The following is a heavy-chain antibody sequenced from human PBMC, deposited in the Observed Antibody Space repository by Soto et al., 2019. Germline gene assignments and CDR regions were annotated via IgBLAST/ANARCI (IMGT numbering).Heavy chain of an antibody. Sequence: WWRQDQEKRLEWVALISYDGNKIYYADSVKGRFTISRDNSKNTLYLQMNGLRAEDTAVYYCAKDRACGGACPNNWFDPWGQGSLVTVSS. CDR3: AKDRACGGACPNNWFDP. J-gene: IGHJ5*02. V-gene: IGHV3-30*18. CDR2: ISYDGNKI. D-gene: IGHD2-21*02.